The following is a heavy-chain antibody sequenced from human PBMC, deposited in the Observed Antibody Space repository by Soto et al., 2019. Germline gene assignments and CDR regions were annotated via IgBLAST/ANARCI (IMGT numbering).Heavy chain of an antibody. V-gene: IGHV3-11*06. CDR2: ISSSSSYT. J-gene: IGHJ3*02. Sequence: QVQLVESGGGLVKPGGSLRLSCAASGFTFSDYYMSWIRQAPGKGLEWVSYISSSSSYTNYADSVKGRFTISRDNVKNSLYLQMNSLRAEDTAVYYCATGKSGYFRDDAFDIWGQGTMVTVSS. D-gene: IGHD3-3*01. CDR3: ATGKSGYFRDDAFDI. CDR1: GFTFSDYY.